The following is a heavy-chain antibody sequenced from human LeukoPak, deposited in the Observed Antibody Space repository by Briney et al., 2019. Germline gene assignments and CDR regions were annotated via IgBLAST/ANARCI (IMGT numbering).Heavy chain of an antibody. CDR1: GGSFSGYY. J-gene: IGHJ4*02. Sequence: SETLSLTCAVYGGSFSGYYWSWIRQPPGKGLEWIGEINHSGSTNYNPSLKSRVTISADTSKNQFSLKLSSVTAADTAVYYCARQDYDFWSGYYDYWGQGTLVTVSS. V-gene: IGHV4-34*01. CDR3: ARQDYDFWSGYYDY. CDR2: INHSGST. D-gene: IGHD3-3*01.